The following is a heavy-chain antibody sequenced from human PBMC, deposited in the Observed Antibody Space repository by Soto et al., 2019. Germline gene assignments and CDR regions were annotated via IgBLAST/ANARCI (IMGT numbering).Heavy chain of an antibody. D-gene: IGHD5-12*01. CDR2: IYYTGNT. J-gene: IGHJ4*02. CDR3: ARVGGYNYFDH. V-gene: IGHV4-59*01. Sequence: SETLSLTCTVSGASISPFYWSWIRQPPGKGLEWIGYIYYTGNTNFNPSLKSRVTIPADTSKNQFSLKLSSVTTADTAVYFCARVGGYNYFDHWGQGTQVTVSS. CDR1: GASISPFY.